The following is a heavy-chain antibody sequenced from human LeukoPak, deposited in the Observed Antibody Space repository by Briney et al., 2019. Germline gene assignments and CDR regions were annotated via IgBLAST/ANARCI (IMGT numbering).Heavy chain of an antibody. CDR3: ARERDSGSYRDDY. J-gene: IGHJ4*02. V-gene: IGHV3-53*01. Sequence: GGSLKPSLAAPGSTVITNYRSWARRAPGKGLEWVSVIYSGGSTYYADSVKGRFTISRDNANNTLYLQMSSLRAEDTAVYYCARERDSGSYRDDYWGQGTLVTVSS. CDR1: GSTVITNY. CDR2: IYSGGST. D-gene: IGHD1-26*01.